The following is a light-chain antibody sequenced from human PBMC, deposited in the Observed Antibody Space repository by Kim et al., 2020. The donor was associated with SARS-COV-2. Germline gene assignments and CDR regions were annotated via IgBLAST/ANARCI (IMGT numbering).Light chain of an antibody. CDR2: QDS. CDR1: KMGDKF. V-gene: IGLV3-1*01. J-gene: IGLJ3*02. Sequence: PGQTASLTRSGDKMGDKFACWYQQKPGPSPVLVIYQDSKRPSGIPERFSGSNSGNTATLTISGTQAMDEADYYCQAWDSSTGVFGGGTQLTVL. CDR3: QAWDSSTGV.